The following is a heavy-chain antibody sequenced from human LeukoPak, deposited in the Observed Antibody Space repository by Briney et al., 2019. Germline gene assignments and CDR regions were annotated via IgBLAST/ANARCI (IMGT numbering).Heavy chain of an antibody. Sequence: GGSLRLSCAASGFTFSRYGLHWVRQAPGKGLEWVAFIRDDGSTRYYADSVKGRFTVSRDNSKNMLYLKMDSLRTEDTAVYYCAKVPHSWGLFDSWGQGTLVTVSS. J-gene: IGHJ4*02. D-gene: IGHD3-16*01. CDR2: IRDDGSTR. CDR1: GFTFSRYG. V-gene: IGHV3-30*02. CDR3: AKVPHSWGLFDS.